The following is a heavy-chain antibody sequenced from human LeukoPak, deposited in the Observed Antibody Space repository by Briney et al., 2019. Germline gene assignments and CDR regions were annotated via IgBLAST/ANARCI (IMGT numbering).Heavy chain of an antibody. Sequence: GGSLRLSCAASGFTFSSYWMSWVRQAPGKGLEWVAVISYDGSNKYYADSVKGRFTISRDNSKNTLYLQMNSLRAEDTAVYYCASDVYSSSWYYYYYGMDVWGQGTTVTVSS. D-gene: IGHD6-13*01. J-gene: IGHJ6*02. CDR3: ASDVYSSSWYYYYYGMDV. CDR2: ISYDGSNK. V-gene: IGHV3-30-3*01. CDR1: GFTFSSYW.